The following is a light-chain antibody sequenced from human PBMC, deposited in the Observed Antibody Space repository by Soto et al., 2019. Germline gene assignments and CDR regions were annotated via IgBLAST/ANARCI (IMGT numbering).Light chain of an antibody. CDR2: DDS. V-gene: IGLV3-21*02. Sequence: SYEPTQPPSVSVAPGQTATVTFGGRNIGSKSVHWYQQKPGQAPVLVVHDDSDRPSGIPGRFSGSNSGDTATLTISGVEAGDEADYYCQVWDRSSNHWVFGGGTKLTVL. J-gene: IGLJ3*02. CDR3: QVWDRSSNHWV. CDR1: NIGSKS.